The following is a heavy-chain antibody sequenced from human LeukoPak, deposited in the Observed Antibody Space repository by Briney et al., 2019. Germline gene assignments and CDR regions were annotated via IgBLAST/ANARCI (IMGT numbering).Heavy chain of an antibody. Sequence: ASVKVSCKASGYTFISYYMHWVRQAPGQGLEWMGIINPGGGSTTYAQKFQGRVTMTRDTSTSTAYMELSSLRAEDTAVYYCARAPGHSERFNPWGQGTLVTVSS. CDR1: GYTFISYY. D-gene: IGHD5-18*01. CDR2: INPGGGST. V-gene: IGHV1-46*01. CDR3: ARAPGHSERFNP. J-gene: IGHJ5*02.